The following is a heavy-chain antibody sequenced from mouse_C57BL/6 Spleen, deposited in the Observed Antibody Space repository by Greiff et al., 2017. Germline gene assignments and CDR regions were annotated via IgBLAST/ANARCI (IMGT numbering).Heavy chain of an antibody. V-gene: IGHV14-2*01. Sequence: EVQLQQSGAELVKPGASVKLSCTASGFNIKDYYMHWVKQRTEQGLEWIGRIDPEDGETKHAPKFQGKATITADTSSNTAYLQLSSLTSEDTAVYYCALYYGSSFYWYFDVWGTGTTVTVSS. J-gene: IGHJ1*03. D-gene: IGHD1-1*01. CDR3: ALYYGSSFYWYFDV. CDR2: IDPEDGET. CDR1: GFNIKDYY.